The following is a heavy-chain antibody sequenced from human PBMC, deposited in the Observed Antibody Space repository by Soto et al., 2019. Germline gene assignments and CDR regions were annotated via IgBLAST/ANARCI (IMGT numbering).Heavy chain of an antibody. Sequence: GGSLRLSCAASGFTFSSYAMSWVRQAPGKGLEWVSAISGSGGSTYYADSVKGRFTISRDNSKNTLYLQMNSLRAEDTAVYYCAKDQGTVRGVSWYYYYYMDVWGKGTTVTVSS. V-gene: IGHV3-23*01. D-gene: IGHD3-10*01. CDR1: GFTFSSYA. CDR3: AKDQGTVRGVSWYYYYYMDV. CDR2: ISGSGGST. J-gene: IGHJ6*03.